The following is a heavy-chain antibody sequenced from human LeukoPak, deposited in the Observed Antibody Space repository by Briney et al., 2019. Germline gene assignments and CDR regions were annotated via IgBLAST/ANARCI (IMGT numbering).Heavy chain of an antibody. J-gene: IGHJ4*02. CDR2: IYYSGSA. V-gene: IGHV4-39*01. CDR3: ARHLYDKTGRPLDS. D-gene: IGHD3-9*01. CDR1: GDSINSGVSY. Sequence: PSETLSLTCSVSGDSINSGVSYWAWIRQPPGKGLEWIGTIYYSGSAGSPYYNPSLKSRVTISVDTSKTQFSLNLSSVTAADTAIYYCARHLYDKTGRPLDSWGQGTLVTVSS.